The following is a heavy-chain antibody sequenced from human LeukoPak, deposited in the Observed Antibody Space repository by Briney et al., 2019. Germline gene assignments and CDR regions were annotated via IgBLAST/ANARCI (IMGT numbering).Heavy chain of an antibody. CDR3: ASEGGVVGATSDY. CDR1: GGSISSSSYY. J-gene: IGHJ4*02. V-gene: IGHV4-39*07. D-gene: IGHD1-26*01. CDR2: IYYSGGT. Sequence: SETLSLTCTVSGGSISSSSYYWGWIRQPPGKGLEWIGSIYYSGGTYCNPSLKSRVTISVDTSKNQFSLKLSSVTAADTAVYYCASEGGVVGATSDYWGQGTLVTVSS.